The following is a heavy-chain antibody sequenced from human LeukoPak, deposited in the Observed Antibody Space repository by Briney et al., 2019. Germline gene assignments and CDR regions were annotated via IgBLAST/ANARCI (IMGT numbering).Heavy chain of an antibody. CDR3: GRGSVGFGELNY. D-gene: IGHD3-10*01. V-gene: IGHV3-30-3*01. J-gene: IGHJ4*02. CDR1: GFTFSSYA. CDR2: ISYDGSNK. Sequence: PRGSLRLSCAASGFTFSSYAMHWVRQAPGKGLEWVAVISYDGSNKFYADSVKGRFTLSRDNSKNTLYLQMNSLRIEDTAVYYCGRGSVGFGELNYWGQGTLVTVSS.